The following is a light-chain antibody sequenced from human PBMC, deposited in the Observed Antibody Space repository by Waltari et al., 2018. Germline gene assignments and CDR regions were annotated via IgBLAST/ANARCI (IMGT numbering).Light chain of an antibody. CDR3: CSYAGSTTSLV. V-gene: IGLV2-23*02. Sequence: QSALTQPASVSGSPGQSITISCTGTSNDVGNYNLVSWYQQHPGKAPKLMIYEVTKRRSGVSNRFSGAESGNTASLTTSGLQADDEADYHCCSYAGSTTSLVFGGGTKLTVL. CDR1: SNDVGNYNL. J-gene: IGLJ2*01. CDR2: EVT.